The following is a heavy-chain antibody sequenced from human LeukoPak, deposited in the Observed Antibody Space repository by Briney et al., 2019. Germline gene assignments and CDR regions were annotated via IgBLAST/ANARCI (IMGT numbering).Heavy chain of an antibody. V-gene: IGHV4-39*01. Sequence: SETLSLTCTVSGGSISSSSYYWGWIRQPPGKGLEWIGSIYYSGSTYYNPSLKSRVTISVDTSKNQFSLKLSSVTAADTAVYYCARHEVIVVVVAAFDYWGQGTLVTVCS. CDR3: ARHEVIVVVVAAFDY. CDR1: GGSISSSSYY. J-gene: IGHJ4*02. CDR2: IYYSGST. D-gene: IGHD2-15*01.